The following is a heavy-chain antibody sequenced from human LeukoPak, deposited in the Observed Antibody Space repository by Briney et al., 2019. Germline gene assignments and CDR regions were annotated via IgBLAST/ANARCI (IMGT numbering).Heavy chain of an antibody. CDR1: GFTFSSYG. V-gene: IGHV3-23*01. Sequence: GGSLRLSCAASGFTFSSYGMSWVRQAPGKGLEWVSAIRGSGSNTYYADSVKGRFTISRDNSKNTLYLQMNSLRAEDTAVYYCAKDSAMGNYDYVWGSYRYSYFGYWGQGTLVTVSS. J-gene: IGHJ4*02. CDR2: IRGSGSNT. CDR3: AKDSAMGNYDYVWGSYRYSYFGY. D-gene: IGHD3-16*02.